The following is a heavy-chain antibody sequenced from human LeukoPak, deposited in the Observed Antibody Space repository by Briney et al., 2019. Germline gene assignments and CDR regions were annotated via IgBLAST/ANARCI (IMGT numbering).Heavy chain of an antibody. Sequence: GGSLRLSCAASGFTFSGSAMHWVRQASGKGLEWVSRINSDDTSISYADSVKGRFTISRDNAKNTVYPQMNSLRVEDTAVYYCARIFGTGTAFDSWGQGTLVIASS. D-gene: IGHD2-8*02. CDR1: GFTFSGSA. V-gene: IGHV3-74*01. CDR3: ARIFGTGTAFDS. J-gene: IGHJ4*02. CDR2: INSDDTSI.